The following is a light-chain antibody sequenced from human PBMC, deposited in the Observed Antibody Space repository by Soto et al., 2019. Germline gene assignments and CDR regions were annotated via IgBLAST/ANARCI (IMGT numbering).Light chain of an antibody. CDR1: QGIRHY. CDR2: EAS. Sequence: DIQMPQSPSSLSASVGDRFTITCRASQGIRHYLAWYQQKPGKVPRLLIYEASNLQSGVPSRFRGGGSGTEFTLTISSLQPEDAATYYCQNFDSAPQTFGQGTKVDIK. J-gene: IGKJ1*01. CDR3: QNFDSAPQT. V-gene: IGKV1-27*01.